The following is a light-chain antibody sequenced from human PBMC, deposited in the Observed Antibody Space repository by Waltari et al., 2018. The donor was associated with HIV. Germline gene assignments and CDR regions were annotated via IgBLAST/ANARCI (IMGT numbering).Light chain of an antibody. CDR3: NSYTTSSTLHVV. CDR2: DVS. J-gene: IGLJ2*01. CDR1: SRDVGGYNY. V-gene: IGLV2-14*03. Sequence: QSALTQPASVSGSPGQSTTISCTGTSRDVGGYNYVSWYQPHPGKAPKLMIYDVSNQPSGVSNRFSGSKSGNTASLTISGLQAEDEADYYCNSYTTSSTLHVVFGGGTKLTVL.